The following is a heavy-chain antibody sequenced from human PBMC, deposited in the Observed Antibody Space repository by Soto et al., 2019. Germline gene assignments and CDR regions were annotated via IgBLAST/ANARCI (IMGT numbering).Heavy chain of an antibody. V-gene: IGHV2-70*13. D-gene: IGHD1-20*01. CDR3: ARSIRGPRRFNGMDV. CDR2: IERDDDDK. CDR1: GSSLTSPGMC. Sequence: SGPTLVNPTETLTLTCTFSGSSLTSPGMCVSRIRQSPGKALEWLALIERDDDDKYYSTSLKTRLTISKDTRKNQVVLTMANMEPADTASYYCARSIRGPRRFNGMDVWGQGTTVTV. J-gene: IGHJ6*02.